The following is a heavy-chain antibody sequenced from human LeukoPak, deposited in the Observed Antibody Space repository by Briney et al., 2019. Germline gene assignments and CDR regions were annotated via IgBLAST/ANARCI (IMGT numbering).Heavy chain of an antibody. CDR3: ARVGSSWSNWLDP. V-gene: IGHV3-74*01. Sequence: GGSLRLSCAASGFTFSSYWMHWVRQAPGKGLVWVSRINSDGSSTSYADSVKGRFTISRDNAKNTLYLQMNSLRAEDTAVYYCARVGSSWSNWLDPWGQGTLVTVSS. J-gene: IGHJ5*02. CDR1: GFTFSSYW. D-gene: IGHD6-13*01. CDR2: INSDGSST.